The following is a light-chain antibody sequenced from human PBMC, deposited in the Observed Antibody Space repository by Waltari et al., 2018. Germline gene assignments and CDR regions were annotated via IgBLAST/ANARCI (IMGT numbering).Light chain of an antibody. CDR3: GSYALGFDGLL. CDR1: DNDVGGFTF. Sequence: QSALTQPASVSGSPGQSITISCTGTDNDVGGFTFVSWYQQPPGKAPKLVIFDVNNRPAGVSDRFSGSKSDNTASLTSSGLEADDEGDYYCGSYALGFDGLLFGTGTKVTVL. J-gene: IGLJ1*01. V-gene: IGLV2-14*01. CDR2: DVN.